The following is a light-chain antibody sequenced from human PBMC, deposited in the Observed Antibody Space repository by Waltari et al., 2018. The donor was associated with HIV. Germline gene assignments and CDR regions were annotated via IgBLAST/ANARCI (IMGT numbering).Light chain of an antibody. CDR2: GVS. V-gene: IGLV2-14*03. Sequence: QSALTQPASVSGSPGQSITLSCNGTTPDIGGYNYVSWYQRHPDKAPKLIIFGVSNRPSGISSRFSGSKSGNTASLTISGLQAEDEADYYCCSYTKLTTHYVLFGGGTKLTVL. J-gene: IGLJ2*01. CDR3: CSYTKLTTHYVL. CDR1: TPDIGGYNY.